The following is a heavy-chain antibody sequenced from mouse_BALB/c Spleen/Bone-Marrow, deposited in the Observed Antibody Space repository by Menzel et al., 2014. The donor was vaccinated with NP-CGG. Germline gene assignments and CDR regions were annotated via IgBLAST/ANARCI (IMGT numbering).Heavy chain of an antibody. CDR1: GYTFTSYW. Sequence: QVHVKQSGAELAKPGASVKMSCKASGYTFTSYWMHWVKQRPGQGLEWIGYINPSTGYTEYNQNFKDKATLTADKSSSTAYMQLSSLTSEDSAVYYCARRAYGNYGFPYWGQGTLVTVSA. D-gene: IGHD1-1*01. J-gene: IGHJ3*01. CDR3: ARRAYGNYGFPY. CDR2: INPSTGYT. V-gene: IGHV1-7*01.